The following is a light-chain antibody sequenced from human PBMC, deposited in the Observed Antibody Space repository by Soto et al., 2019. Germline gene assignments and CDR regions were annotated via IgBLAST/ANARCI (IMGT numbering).Light chain of an antibody. CDR2: GAS. CDR3: HQYNNWPPWT. Sequence: EIVMTQSPATLSVSPGERATLSCRASQSVSRNLAWYQQTPGQAPRLLMYGASTRATGIPARFSGSGSGSEFTLTISSLQSEDFAVYYCHQYNNWPPWTFGQGTKVEIK. V-gene: IGKV3-15*01. CDR1: QSVSRN. J-gene: IGKJ1*01.